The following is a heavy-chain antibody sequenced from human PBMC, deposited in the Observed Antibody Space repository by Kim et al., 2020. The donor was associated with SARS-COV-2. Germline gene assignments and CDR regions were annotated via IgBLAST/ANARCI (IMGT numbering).Heavy chain of an antibody. Sequence: SETLSLSCTVSSVSISDYFWSWIRQPPGKGLEWIGYIYNSGSTNYNPTLRSRVTISVDTSKKQVSLRLNSVTAADTAVYYCATRPYYDGSGYYGYWGQGILVTVSS. V-gene: IGHV4-59*01. J-gene: IGHJ4*02. D-gene: IGHD3-22*01. CDR3: ATRPYYDGSGYYGY. CDR2: IYNSGST. CDR1: SVSISDYF.